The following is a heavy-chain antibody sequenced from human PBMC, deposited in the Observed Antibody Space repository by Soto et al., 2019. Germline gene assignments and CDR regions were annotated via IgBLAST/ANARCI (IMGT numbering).Heavy chain of an antibody. J-gene: IGHJ4*02. Sequence: SETLSLTCAVYGGSFSVYYWSWIGQPPGKGLEWIGEINHSGSTNYNPSLKSRVTISVDTSKNQFSLKLSSVTAADTAVYYCASGGDDYYFDYWGQGTLVTVSS. CDR1: GGSFSVYY. D-gene: IGHD5-12*01. CDR2: INHSGST. V-gene: IGHV4-34*01. CDR3: ASGGDDYYFDY.